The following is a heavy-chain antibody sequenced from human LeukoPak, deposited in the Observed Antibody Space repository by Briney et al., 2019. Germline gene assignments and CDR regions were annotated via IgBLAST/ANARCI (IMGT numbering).Heavy chain of an antibody. CDR2: IYYSGST. J-gene: IGHJ6*02. Sequence: SETLSLTCTDSGGSISSYYWSWIRQPPGKGLEWIGYIYYSGSTNYNPSLKSRVTISVDTSKNQFSLKLSSVTAADTAVYYCARSVRYYYGSGISSGMDVWGQGTTVTVSS. CDR3: ARSVRYYYGSGISSGMDV. CDR1: GGSISSYY. D-gene: IGHD3-10*01. V-gene: IGHV4-59*01.